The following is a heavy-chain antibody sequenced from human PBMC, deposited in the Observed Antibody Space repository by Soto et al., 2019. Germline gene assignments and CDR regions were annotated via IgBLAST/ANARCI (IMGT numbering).Heavy chain of an antibody. CDR3: ARMGGDIVVVPATNRSPDAFDI. CDR1: GGSISSGDYY. D-gene: IGHD2-2*01. J-gene: IGHJ3*02. CDR2: IYYSGST. Sequence: QVQLQESGPGLVKPSQTLSLTCTVSGGSISSGDYYWSWIRQPPGKGLEWIGYIYYSGSTYYNPSLKSRVTISVDTSKNQFSLKLSSVTAADTAVYYCARMGGDIVVVPATNRSPDAFDIWGQGTMVTVSS. V-gene: IGHV4-30-4*01.